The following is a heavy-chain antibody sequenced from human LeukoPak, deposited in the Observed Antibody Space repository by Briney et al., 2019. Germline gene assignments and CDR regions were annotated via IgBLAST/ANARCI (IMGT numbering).Heavy chain of an antibody. CDR3: ARDGELGSPADAFDI. D-gene: IGHD1-26*01. CDR2: IKQDGSEK. CDR1: GFTFSIYW. J-gene: IGHJ3*02. V-gene: IGHV3-7*01. Sequence: GGSLRLSCAASGFTFSIYWMSWVRQAPGKRLEWVANIKQDGSEKYYVDSVKGRFTISRDNAKRSLYLQMNSLRAEDTAVYYCARDGELGSPADAFDIWGQGTMVTVSS.